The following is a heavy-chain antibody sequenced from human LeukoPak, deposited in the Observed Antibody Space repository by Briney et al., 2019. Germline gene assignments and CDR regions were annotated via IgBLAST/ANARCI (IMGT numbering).Heavy chain of an antibody. J-gene: IGHJ4*02. V-gene: IGHV4-34*01. Sequence: PSETPSLTCAVSGGSFSGYYWSWIRQPPGKGLEWIGEINHSGSTNYNPSLKSRVTISVVTYKNQFSLKLSSVTAADTAVYYCARGGYCRSTSCQIDYWGQGTLVTVSS. CDR2: INHSGST. CDR3: ARGGYCRSTSCQIDY. D-gene: IGHD2-2*01. CDR1: GGSFSGYY.